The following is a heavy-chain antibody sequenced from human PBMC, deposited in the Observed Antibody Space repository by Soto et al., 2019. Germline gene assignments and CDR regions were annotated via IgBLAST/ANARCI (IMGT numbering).Heavy chain of an antibody. V-gene: IGHV3-23*01. D-gene: IGHD2-2*01. CDR1: GFTFSYYA. Sequence: GGSLRLSCAASGFTFSYYAMSWVRQAPGKGLEWVSAISGSGGSSYFADSVKGRFTISRDNSKNTLFLQMNSLRAEDTAVYYCAKDRSEGDIVVVPAFWGQGTLVTVSS. CDR2: ISGSGGSS. CDR3: AKDRSEGDIVVVPAF. J-gene: IGHJ4*02.